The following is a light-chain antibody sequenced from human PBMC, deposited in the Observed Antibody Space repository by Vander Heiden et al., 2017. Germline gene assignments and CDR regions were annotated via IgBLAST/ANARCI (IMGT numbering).Light chain of an antibody. J-gene: IGLJ3*02. CDR3: AAWDDSRSGWV. Sequence: QSVLTQPTSASGTPGQRVTIPCSGSSSNMGSNRVYLYHQFPVTASNLLIYSDNPRPSGVPDRFSGSKSGTSASLAISGLRAEEEADYYCAAWDDSRSGWVFGGGTKLTVL. CDR2: SDN. V-gene: IGLV1-47*02. CDR1: SSNMGSNR.